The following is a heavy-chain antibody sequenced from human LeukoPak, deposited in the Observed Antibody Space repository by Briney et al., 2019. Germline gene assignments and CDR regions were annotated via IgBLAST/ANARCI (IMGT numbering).Heavy chain of an antibody. V-gene: IGHV4-31*03. J-gene: IGHJ4*02. CDR1: GGSISSGGYY. CDR2: IYYSGST. D-gene: IGHD1-7*01. CDR3: ARVNWNSGGSFYFDY. Sequence: PSETLSLTCTVSGGSISSGGYYWSWIRQHPGKGLEWIGYIYYSGSTYYNPSLKSRVTISVDTSKNQFSLKLSSVTAADTAVYCCARVNWNSGGSFYFDYWGQGTLVTVSS.